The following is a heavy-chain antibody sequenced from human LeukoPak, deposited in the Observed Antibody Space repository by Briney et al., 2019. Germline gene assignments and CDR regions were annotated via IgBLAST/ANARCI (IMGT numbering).Heavy chain of an antibody. V-gene: IGHV3-23*01. D-gene: IGHD3-10*01. CDR3: AKDSMGFGSRKEESY. CDR1: GFTFGSYA. J-gene: IGHJ4*02. Sequence: GGSLRLSCAASGFTFGSYAMSWVRQAPGKGLEWVSSISGSGSTTYYADSVKGRFTISRDNSKNTLYLQMNSLRAEDTAVYYCAKDSMGFGSRKEESYWGQGTLVTVSS. CDR2: ISGSGSTT.